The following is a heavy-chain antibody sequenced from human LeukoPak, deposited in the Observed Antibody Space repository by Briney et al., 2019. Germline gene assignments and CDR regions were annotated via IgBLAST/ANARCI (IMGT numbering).Heavy chain of an antibody. D-gene: IGHD6-13*01. CDR2: ISYDGSNK. Sequence: GGSLRLSCSASGFTFSSYGMNWVRQAPGKGLEWVAVISYDGSNKYYADSVKGRFTISRDSSKNTLYLQMNSLRAEDTAVYYCARGSSSYDCWGQGTLLTVSS. CDR1: GFTFSSYG. J-gene: IGHJ4*02. V-gene: IGHV3-30*03. CDR3: ARGSSSYDC.